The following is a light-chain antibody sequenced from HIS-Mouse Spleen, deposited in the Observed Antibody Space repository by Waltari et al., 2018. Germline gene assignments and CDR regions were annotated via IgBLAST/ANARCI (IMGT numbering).Light chain of an antibody. J-gene: IGKJ1*01. V-gene: IGKV1-39*01. CDR2: AAS. Sequence: DIQTTQSPSSRSASVGDRVTITCRASQSISSYLNWYQQKPGKAPKLLIYAASSLQSGVPSRFSGSGSGTDFTLTISSLQPEDFATYYCQQSYSTLWTFGQGTKVEIK. CDR1: QSISSY. CDR3: QQSYSTLWT.